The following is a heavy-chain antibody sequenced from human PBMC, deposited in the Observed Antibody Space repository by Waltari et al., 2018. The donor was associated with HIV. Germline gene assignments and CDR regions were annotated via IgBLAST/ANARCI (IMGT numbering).Heavy chain of an antibody. CDR1: GYTFTSFG. CDR2: ISAYNGNT. Sequence: QVQLVQSGAEVKKPGASVKVSCKASGYTFTSFGISWVRQAPGEGHEWMGWISAYNGNTNYAQKLQGRVTMTTDTSTSTAYMELRSLRSDDTAVFYCARDNWNDYYYYGMDVWGQGTTVTVSS. J-gene: IGHJ6*02. V-gene: IGHV1-18*01. D-gene: IGHD1-1*01. CDR3: ARDNWNDYYYYGMDV.